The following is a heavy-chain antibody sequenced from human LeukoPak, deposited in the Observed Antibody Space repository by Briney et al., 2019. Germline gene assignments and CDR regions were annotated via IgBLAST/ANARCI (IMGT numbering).Heavy chain of an antibody. CDR1: GGSISSSSYY. J-gene: IGHJ4*02. V-gene: IGHV4-39*01. CDR2: IYYSGST. CDR3: ASPGGHYDRSGYYSFDY. D-gene: IGHD3-22*01. Sequence: SETLSLTCTVSGGSISSSSYYWGWIRQPPGKGLEWIGSIYYSGSTYSNPSLKSRVTISVDTSKNQFSLKLSSVTAADTAVYYCASPGGHYDRSGYYSFDYWGQGTLVTVSS.